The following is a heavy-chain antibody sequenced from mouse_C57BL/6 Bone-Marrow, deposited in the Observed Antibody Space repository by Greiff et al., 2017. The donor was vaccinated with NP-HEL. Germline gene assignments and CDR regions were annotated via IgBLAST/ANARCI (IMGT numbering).Heavy chain of an antibody. CDR3: TSPGSAWFAY. D-gene: IGHD1-1*01. V-gene: IGHV14-4*01. Sequence: VQLKQSGAELVRPGASVKLSCTASGFNIKDDYMHWVKQRPEQGLEWIGWIDPENGDTEYASKFQGKATITADTSSNTAYLHLSSLTSGGTAFYYCTSPGSAWFAYWGQGTLVTVSA. CDR2: IDPENGDT. CDR1: GFNIKDDY. J-gene: IGHJ3*01.